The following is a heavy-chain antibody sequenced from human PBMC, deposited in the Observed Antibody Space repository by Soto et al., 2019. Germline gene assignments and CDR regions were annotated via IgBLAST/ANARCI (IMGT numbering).Heavy chain of an antibody. V-gene: IGHV1-18*04. CDR1: GYTFTSYG. J-gene: IGHJ6*02. D-gene: IGHD2-2*01. CDR2: ISAYNGNT. CDR3: ARDRRIGCSSTSCYPYYYYGMDV. Sequence: ASVKVSCKASGYTFTSYGISWVRQAPGQGLEWMGWISAYNGNTNYARKLQGRVTMTTDTSTSTAYMELRSLRSDDTAVYYCARDRRIGCSSTSCYPYYYYGMDVWGQGTTVTVSS.